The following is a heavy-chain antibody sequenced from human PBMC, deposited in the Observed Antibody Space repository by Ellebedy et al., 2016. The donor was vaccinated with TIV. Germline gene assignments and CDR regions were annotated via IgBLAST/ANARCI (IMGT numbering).Heavy chain of an antibody. CDR2: IDPSDSYT. J-gene: IGHJ4*02. CDR1: GYSFTNYW. CDR3: ARHMNTAMTNDY. D-gene: IGHD5-18*01. Sequence: GESLKISCKGSGYSFTNYWISWVRQVPGKGLEWMGRIDPSDSYTNYSPSFQGHVTISADKSISTAYLQWSSLKASDTAIYYCARHMNTAMTNDYWGQGTLVTVSS. V-gene: IGHV5-10-1*01.